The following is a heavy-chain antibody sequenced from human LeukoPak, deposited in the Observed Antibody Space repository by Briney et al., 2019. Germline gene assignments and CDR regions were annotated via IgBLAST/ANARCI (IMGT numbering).Heavy chain of an antibody. J-gene: IGHJ4*01. CDR1: GGSMSSGGYY. CDR2: IYYSGTV. Sequence: SETLSLTCSVSGGSMSSGGYYWSWIRQHPGKGLEWMGHIYYSGTVYYNPSLRSRVSISVDTSKNQFSLRLSSVTVADTAVYYCARLGMAASYFYDSSGDKFDYWGQEPWSPSPQ. V-gene: IGHV4-31*03. CDR3: ARLGMAASYFYDSSGDKFDY. D-gene: IGHD3-22*01.